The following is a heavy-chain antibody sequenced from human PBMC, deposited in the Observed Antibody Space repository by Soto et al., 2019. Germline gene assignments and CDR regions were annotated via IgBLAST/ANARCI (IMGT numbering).Heavy chain of an antibody. CDR3: ARGGMVIIPTATAFDY. D-gene: IGHD1-1*01. Sequence: SETLSLTCTVSGGSISSSSYYWGWIRQPPGKGLEWIGSIYASGSTNYNPSLKSRVTMSVATSKNQFSLKLTSVTAADTATYYCARGGMVIIPTATAFDYWGQGTLVTVSS. CDR2: IYASGST. V-gene: IGHV4-39*07. J-gene: IGHJ4*02. CDR1: GGSISSSSYY.